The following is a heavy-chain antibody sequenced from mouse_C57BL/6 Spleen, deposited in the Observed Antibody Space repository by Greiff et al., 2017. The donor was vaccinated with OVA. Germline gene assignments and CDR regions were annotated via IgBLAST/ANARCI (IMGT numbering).Heavy chain of an antibody. CDR2: IDPETGGT. CDR1: GYTFTDYE. Sequence: QVQLKESGAELVRPGASVTLSCKASGYTFTDYEMHWVKQTPVHGLEWIGAIDPETGGTAYNQKFKGKAILTADKSSSTAYMELRSLTSEDSAVYYCTRSGGYYVYFDYWGQGTTLTVSS. J-gene: IGHJ2*01. D-gene: IGHD2-3*01. CDR3: TRSGGYYVYFDY. V-gene: IGHV1-15*01.